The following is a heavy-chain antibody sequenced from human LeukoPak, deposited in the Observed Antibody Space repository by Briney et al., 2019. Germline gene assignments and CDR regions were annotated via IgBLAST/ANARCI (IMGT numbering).Heavy chain of an antibody. V-gene: IGHV4-4*07. CDR3: ARDYYDLLTGYYRFDY. CDR2: ISTSGST. CDR1: GGSISSYY. Sequence: SETLSLTCTVSGGSISSYYWSWIRQPAGKGLEWIGHISTSGSTNYNPSLKSRVTMSVDASKNQLSLKVSSVTAADTAVYYRARDYYDLLTGYYRFDYWGQGTLVTVSS. D-gene: IGHD3-9*01. J-gene: IGHJ4*02.